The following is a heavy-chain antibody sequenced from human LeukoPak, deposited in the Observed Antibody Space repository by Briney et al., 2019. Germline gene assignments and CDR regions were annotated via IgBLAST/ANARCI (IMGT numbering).Heavy chain of an antibody. Sequence: SGGPLRLSCAASGFTFSSYGMHWVRQAPGKGLEWVAVISYDGSNKYYADSVKGRFTISRDNSKNTLYLQMNSLRAEDTAVYFCTRGAATFDYWGQGTLVTVSS. J-gene: IGHJ4*02. CDR1: GFTFSSYG. CDR2: ISYDGSNK. V-gene: IGHV3-30*03. D-gene: IGHD2-15*01. CDR3: TRGAATFDY.